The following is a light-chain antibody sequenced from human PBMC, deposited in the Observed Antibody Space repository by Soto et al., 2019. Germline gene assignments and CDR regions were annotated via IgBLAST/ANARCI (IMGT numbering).Light chain of an antibody. J-gene: IGLJ1*01. V-gene: IGLV2-11*01. CDR3: CSYAGTYTFGYV. Sequence: QSVLTQPRSVSGSPGQSVAISCTGTSSDVGNYNYVSWYQQHPGKVPKLMIYDVTKRPSGVPDRFSGSKSGNTASLTITGLQAEDEADYYCCSYAGTYTFGYVFGSGTKLTVL. CDR1: SSDVGNYNY. CDR2: DVT.